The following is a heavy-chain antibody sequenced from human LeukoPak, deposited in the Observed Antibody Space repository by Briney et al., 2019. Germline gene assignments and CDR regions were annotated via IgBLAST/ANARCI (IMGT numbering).Heavy chain of an antibody. J-gene: IGHJ4*02. Sequence: ASVKVSXKASGYTFTSFDINWVRQATGQGLEWMGWMNPNSGNTGYAQKFQGRVTMTRNTSISTAYMELSSLRSEDTAVYYCATAAAGGYAGYYWGQGTLVTVSS. D-gene: IGHD5-12*01. CDR2: MNPNSGNT. CDR3: ATAAAGGYAGYY. CDR1: GYTFTSFD. V-gene: IGHV1-8*01.